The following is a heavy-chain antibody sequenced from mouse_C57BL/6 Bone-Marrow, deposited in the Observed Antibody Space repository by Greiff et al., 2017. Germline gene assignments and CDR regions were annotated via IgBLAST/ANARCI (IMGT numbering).Heavy chain of an antibody. Sequence: VQLQQSGPELVKPGASVKISCKASGYTFTDYYMNWVKQSPGKSLEWIGDINPNNGGTSYNQKFKGKATLTVDTSSRTAYMELRSLTSEDSAVYYCARTKTAQAWTWFADWGKGTMVTVSA. CDR2: INPNNGGT. J-gene: IGHJ3*01. V-gene: IGHV1-26*01. CDR3: ARTKTAQAWTWFAD. CDR1: GYTFTDYY. D-gene: IGHD3-2*02.